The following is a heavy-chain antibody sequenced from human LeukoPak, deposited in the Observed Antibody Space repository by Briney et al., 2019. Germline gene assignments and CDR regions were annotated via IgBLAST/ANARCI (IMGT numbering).Heavy chain of an antibody. D-gene: IGHD3-3*01. CDR1: GFTFSDYY. J-gene: IGHJ4*02. CDR2: ISSSGSTI. CDR3: ARSTIFGVVIPLDY. Sequence: GGSLRLSCAASGFTFSDYYMSWIRQAPGKGLEWVSYISSSGSTIYYADSVKGRFTISRDNSKNTLYLQMNSLRADDTAVYYCARSTIFGVVIPLDYWGQGTLVTVSS. V-gene: IGHV3-11*01.